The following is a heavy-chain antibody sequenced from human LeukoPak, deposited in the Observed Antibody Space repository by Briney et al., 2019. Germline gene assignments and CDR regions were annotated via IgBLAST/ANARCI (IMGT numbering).Heavy chain of an antibody. D-gene: IGHD7-27*01. CDR2: ISSRSSYT. J-gene: IGHJ6*02. Sequence: KPGGSLRLSCAASGFTFSDYYMSWIRQAPGKALEWVSYISSRSSYTNYADSVKGRLTISRDNAKNSLYLQMPSVRAEDTAVYYCARGLTAESYYYYGMDVWGQGTTVTVSS. V-gene: IGHV3-11*06. CDR3: ARGLTAESYYYYGMDV. CDR1: GFTFSDYY.